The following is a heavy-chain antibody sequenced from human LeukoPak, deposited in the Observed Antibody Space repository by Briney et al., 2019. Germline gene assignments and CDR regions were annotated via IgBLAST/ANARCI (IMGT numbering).Heavy chain of an antibody. D-gene: IGHD2-15*01. CDR1: GGTFISYA. CDR3: ARDLGVVVGNNWFDP. V-gene: IGHV1-69*13. Sequence: SVKVSCKASGGTFISYAISWVRQAPGQGLEWMGGIIPIFGTANYAQKFQGRVTITADESTSTAYMELSSLRSDDTAVYYCARDLGVVVGNNWFDPWGQGTLVTVSS. J-gene: IGHJ5*02. CDR2: IIPIFGTA.